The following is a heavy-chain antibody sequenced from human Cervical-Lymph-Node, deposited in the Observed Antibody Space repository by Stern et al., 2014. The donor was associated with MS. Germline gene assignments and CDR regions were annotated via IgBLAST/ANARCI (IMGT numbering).Heavy chain of an antibody. J-gene: IGHJ4*02. CDR1: GYLFDDYW. D-gene: IGHD5-12*01. V-gene: IGHV5-51*03. Sequence: EMQLVESGAEVKKPGESLKISCEASGYLFDDYWIGWGRQMSGRGLELVAIIFPRDSNTRYSPSVQGQATLSADKYIRPAHLQWSSLKAGDPALYYCARSPATPSGYDRFDYWGQGALVTVSS. CDR3: ARSPATPSGYDRFDY. CDR2: IFPRDSNT.